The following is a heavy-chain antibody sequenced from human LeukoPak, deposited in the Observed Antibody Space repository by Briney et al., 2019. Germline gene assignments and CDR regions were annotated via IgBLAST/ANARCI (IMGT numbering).Heavy chain of an antibody. J-gene: IGHJ5*02. CDR1: GASISSRSYS. CDR2: IYYSGST. V-gene: IGHV4-39*01. Sequence: SETLSLTCTVSGASISSRSYSWGWIRQPPGKGLEWIGTIYYSGSTYYNPSLKSRITISVDTSKNHFSLKLSSVTAADTAVYYCVRHVVVVVTAAIPSGNWFDPWGQGTLVTVSS. CDR3: VRHVVVVVTAAIPSGNWFDP. D-gene: IGHD2-2*01.